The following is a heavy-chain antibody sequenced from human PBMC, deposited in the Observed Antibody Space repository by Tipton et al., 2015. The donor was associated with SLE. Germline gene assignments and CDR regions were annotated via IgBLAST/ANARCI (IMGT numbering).Heavy chain of an antibody. Sequence: LSLTCAASGFTFSSYDMHWVRQATGKGLEWVSAIGTAGDTYYPGSVKGRFTISRENAKHSLYLQMTNLRAGDTAVYYCARGGSDAFDFWGQGTRVTVSS. D-gene: IGHD3-16*01. CDR3: ARGGSDAFDF. J-gene: IGHJ3*01. CDR2: IGTAGDT. V-gene: IGHV3-13*01. CDR1: GFTFSSYD.